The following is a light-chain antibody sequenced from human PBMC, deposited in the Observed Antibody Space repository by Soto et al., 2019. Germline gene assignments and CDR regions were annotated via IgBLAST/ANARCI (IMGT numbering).Light chain of an antibody. J-gene: IGLJ1*01. CDR3: SSYTSSSTLGV. CDR1: SSDVGGYNY. CDR2: DVS. Sequence: QSVLTQPPSVSGSPGQSVTISCTGTSSDVGGYNYVSWYQQHPGKAPKLMIYDVSNRPSGVPNRFSGSKSGNTASLTISGLQAEDEADYYCSSYTSSSTLGVFGTGTKLTVL. V-gene: IGLV2-14*01.